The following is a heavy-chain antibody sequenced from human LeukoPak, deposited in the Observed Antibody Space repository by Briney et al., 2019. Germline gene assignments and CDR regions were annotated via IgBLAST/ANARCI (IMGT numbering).Heavy chain of an antibody. CDR2: IIPILGIA. V-gene: IGHV1-69*04. J-gene: IGHJ6*02. D-gene: IGHD3-3*01. CDR1: GGTFSSYA. Sequence: ASVKVSCKAPGGTFSSYAISWVRQAPGQGLEWMGRIIPILGIANYAQKLQGRVTMTTDTSTSTAYMELRSLRSDDTAVYYCARDHPGSTQNYDFWSGYYYYYYGMDVWGQGTTVTVSS. CDR3: ARDHPGSTQNYDFWSGYYYYYYGMDV.